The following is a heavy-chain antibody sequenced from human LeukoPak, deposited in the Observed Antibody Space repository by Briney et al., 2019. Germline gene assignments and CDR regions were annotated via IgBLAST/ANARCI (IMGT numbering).Heavy chain of an antibody. V-gene: IGHV3-74*01. CDR1: GFTFSSHL. CDR3: AKGTSGWYWRFDY. CDR2: ISSDGTYT. J-gene: IGHJ4*02. Sequence: GGSLRLSCAASGFTFSSHLMHWVRQAPGKGLVWVSRISSDGTYTNYADSVRGRFTISRDNAKNTLYLQMNSLRAEDTAVYYCAKGTSGWYWRFDYWGQGTLVTVSS. D-gene: IGHD6-19*01.